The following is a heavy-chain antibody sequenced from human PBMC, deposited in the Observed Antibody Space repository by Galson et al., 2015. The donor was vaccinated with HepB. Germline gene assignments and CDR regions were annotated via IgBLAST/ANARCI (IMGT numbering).Heavy chain of an antibody. V-gene: IGHV5-51*01. CDR2: IYPGDSDT. J-gene: IGHJ5*02. D-gene: IGHD6-6*01. CDR1: GYSFTSYW. CDR3: ARPLVPAAISEYSSSSVFP. Sequence: QSGAEVKKPGESLKISCKGSGYSFTSYWIGWVRQMPGKGLEWMGIIYPGDSDTRYSPSFQGQVTISADKSISTAYLQWSSLKASDTAMYYCARPLVPAAISEYSSSSVFPWGQGTLVTVSS.